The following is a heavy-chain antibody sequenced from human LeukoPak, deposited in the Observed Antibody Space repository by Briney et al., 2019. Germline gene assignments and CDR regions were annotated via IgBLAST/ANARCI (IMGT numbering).Heavy chain of an antibody. CDR1: GYTLTELS. Sequence: ASVKVSCKASGYTLTELSMHWVRQAPGKGLEWMGGFDPEDGETIYAQKFQGRVTMTEDTSTDTAYMELSSLRSEDTAVYYCATDKGEGNFDWLRYWGQGTLVTVSS. CDR3: ATDKGEGNFDWLRY. J-gene: IGHJ4*02. D-gene: IGHD3-9*01. V-gene: IGHV1-24*01. CDR2: FDPEDGET.